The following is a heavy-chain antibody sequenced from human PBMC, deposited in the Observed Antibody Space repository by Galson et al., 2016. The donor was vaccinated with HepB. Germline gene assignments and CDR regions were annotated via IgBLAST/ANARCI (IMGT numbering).Heavy chain of an antibody. CDR3: GGALGGYCSGGSCYSGRPHGMDV. CDR1: GFSVSDNY. Sequence: SLRLSCAASGFSVSDNYLSWVRQAPGKGLEWVSVIYSGIGGNTYYAGPVKGRFIIARDNSKNTLYLQMNSLGAEDTAIYYCGGALGGYCSGGSCYSGRPHGMDVWGQGTTFTVSS. CDR2: IYSGIGGNT. J-gene: IGHJ6*02. D-gene: IGHD2-15*01. V-gene: IGHV3-53*01.